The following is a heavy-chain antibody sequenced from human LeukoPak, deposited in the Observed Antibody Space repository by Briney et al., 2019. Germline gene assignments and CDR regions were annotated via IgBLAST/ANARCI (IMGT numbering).Heavy chain of an antibody. Sequence: GGSLRLSCAASGFTFSSYGMHWVRQAPGKGLEWVAVIWYDGSNKYYADSVKGRFTISRDNSKNTLYLQMNSLRAEDTAVYYCARDRFMYGDYGGGFDYWGQGTLVTVSS. CDR1: GFTFSSYG. J-gene: IGHJ4*02. D-gene: IGHD4-17*01. CDR2: IWYDGSNK. CDR3: ARDRFMYGDYGGGFDY. V-gene: IGHV3-33*01.